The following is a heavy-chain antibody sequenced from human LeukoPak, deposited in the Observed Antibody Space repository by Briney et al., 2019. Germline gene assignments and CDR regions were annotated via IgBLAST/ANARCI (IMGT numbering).Heavy chain of an antibody. CDR3: ARASAGYCSGGSCYPGVY. CDR2: INPNSGGT. J-gene: IGHJ4*02. Sequence: ASVKVSCKASGYTFTGYYMHRVRQAPGQGLEWMGWINPNSGGTNYAQKFQGRVTMTRDTSISTAYMELSRLRSDDTAVYYCARASAGYCSGGSCYPGVYWGQGTLVTVSS. CDR1: GYTFTGYY. V-gene: IGHV1-2*02. D-gene: IGHD2-15*01.